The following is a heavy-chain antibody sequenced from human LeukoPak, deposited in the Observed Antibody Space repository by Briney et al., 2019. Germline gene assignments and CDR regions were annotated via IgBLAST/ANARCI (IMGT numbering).Heavy chain of an antibody. CDR2: INPNSGGT. D-gene: IGHD2-21*02. Sequence: ASVKVSCKASGYTFTGYYMHWVRQAPGQGLEWMGWINPNSGGTNYAQKFQGRVTMTRDTSISTAYMELSRLRSDDTAVYYCARGRAAVVGTSIPPRGFDYWGQGTLVTVSS. V-gene: IGHV1-2*02. CDR3: ARGRAAVVGTSIPPRGFDY. J-gene: IGHJ4*02. CDR1: GYTFTGYY.